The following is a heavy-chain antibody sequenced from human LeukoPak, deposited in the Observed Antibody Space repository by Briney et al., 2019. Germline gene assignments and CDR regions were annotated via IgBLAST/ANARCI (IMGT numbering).Heavy chain of an antibody. Sequence: SETLSLTCAVYGGSFSGYYWSWIRQPPGKGLEWIGEINHSGSTNYNPSLKSRVTISVDTSKNQFSLKLSSVTAADTAVYYCARGLLLGTQASPYYYYYYGMDAWGQGTTVTVSS. D-gene: IGHD2/OR15-2a*01. V-gene: IGHV4-34*01. CDR2: INHSGST. J-gene: IGHJ6*02. CDR1: GGSFSGYY. CDR3: ARGLLLGTQASPYYYYYYGMDA.